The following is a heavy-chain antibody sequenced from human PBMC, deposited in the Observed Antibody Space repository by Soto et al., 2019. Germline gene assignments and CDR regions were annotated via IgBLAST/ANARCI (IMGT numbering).Heavy chain of an antibody. J-gene: IGHJ4*02. CDR1: GFTFSSYA. CDR3: AREAPNYYCDY. Sequence: QVQLLESGGGVVQPGKSLRLSCAASGFTFSSYAMQWVRQAPGKGLEWVAVISYDGSSEYYADSVKGRFTISRDNSKNTLNLQMNSLRAEDTAVYYCAREAPNYYCDYWGQGTLVTVSS. V-gene: IGHV3-30-3*01. CDR2: ISYDGSSE. D-gene: IGHD1-1*01.